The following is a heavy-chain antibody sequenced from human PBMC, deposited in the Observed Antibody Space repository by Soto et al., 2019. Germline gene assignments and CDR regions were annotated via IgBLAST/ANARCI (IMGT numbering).Heavy chain of an antibody. V-gene: IGHV1-69*01. Sequence: QVQLVQSGAEVKKPGSSVTVSCKASGGTFSSYAISWVRQAPGHGLEWMGGIIPIFGTANYAQKFQGRVTITADESTSTAYVELSSLRSEDTAVYYCARWVGSTSRMDVWGQGTKVTVSS. J-gene: IGHJ6*02. CDR1: GGTFSSYA. CDR3: ARWVGSTSRMDV. D-gene: IGHD2-2*01. CDR2: IIPIFGTA.